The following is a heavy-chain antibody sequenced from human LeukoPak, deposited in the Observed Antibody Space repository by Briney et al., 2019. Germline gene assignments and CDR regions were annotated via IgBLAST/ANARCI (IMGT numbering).Heavy chain of an antibody. CDR2: MNPNSGNT. V-gene: IGHV1-8*01. J-gene: IGHJ6*02. Sequence: ASVEVSCKASGYTFTSYDINWVRQATGQGLEWMGWMNPNSGNTGYAQKFQGRVTMTRNTSISTAYMELSSLRSEDTAVYYCARGQYYDILTGYYYYYYGMDVWGQGTTVTVSS. D-gene: IGHD3-9*01. CDR1: GYTFTSYD. CDR3: ARGQYYDILTGYYYYYYGMDV.